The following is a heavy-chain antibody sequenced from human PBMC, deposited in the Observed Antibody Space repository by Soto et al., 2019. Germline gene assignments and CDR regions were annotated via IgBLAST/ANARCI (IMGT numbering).Heavy chain of an antibody. D-gene: IGHD2-2*01. CDR3: ARGRGRYCSSTSCRAPMNYYYYMDV. V-gene: IGHV4-34*01. CDR2: INHSGST. Sequence: SETLSLTCAVYGGSFSGYYWSWIRQPPGKGLEWIGEINHSGSTNYNPSLKSRVTISVDTSKNQFSLKLSSVTAADTAVYYCARGRGRYCSSTSCRAPMNYYYYMDVWGKGTTVTVSS. J-gene: IGHJ6*03. CDR1: GGSFSGYY.